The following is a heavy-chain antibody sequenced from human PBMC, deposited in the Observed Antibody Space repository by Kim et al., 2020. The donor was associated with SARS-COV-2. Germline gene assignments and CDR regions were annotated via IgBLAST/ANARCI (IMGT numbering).Heavy chain of an antibody. CDR3: ARMGWQWLEKGAVGY. J-gene: IGHJ4*02. CDR1: GGSISSSSYY. CDR2: IYYSGST. Sequence: SETLSLTCTVSGGSISSSSYYWGWIRQPPGKGLEWIGSIYYSGSTYYNPSLKSRVTISVDTSKNQFSLKLSSVTAADTAVYYCARMGWQWLEKGAVGYWGQGTLVTVSS. V-gene: IGHV4-39*07. D-gene: IGHD6-19*01.